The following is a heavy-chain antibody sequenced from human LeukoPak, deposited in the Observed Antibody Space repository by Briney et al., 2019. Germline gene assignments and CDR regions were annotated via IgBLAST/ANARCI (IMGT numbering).Heavy chain of an antibody. CDR2: IYYSGST. CDR3: ARHSNGRWLVPLDF. D-gene: IGHD4-23*01. Sequence: SETLSLTCTVSGGSISSYYWSWIRQPPGKGLEWIGYIYYSGSTNYNPSLKSRVTISADTSKNQFSLKLSSVTAADTAVYYCARHSNGRWLVPLDFWGQGTLVTVSS. J-gene: IGHJ4*02. V-gene: IGHV4-59*08. CDR1: GGSISSYY.